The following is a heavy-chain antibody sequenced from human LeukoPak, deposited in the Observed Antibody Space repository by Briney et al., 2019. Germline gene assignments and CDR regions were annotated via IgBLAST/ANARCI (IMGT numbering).Heavy chain of an antibody. J-gene: IGHJ4*02. CDR2: ISSGSSYI. V-gene: IGHV3-21*01. D-gene: IGHD1-26*01. CDR1: GFTFSSYT. Sequence: GGSLRLSCSASGFTFSSYTMNWVRQAPGKGLEWVSSISSGSSYIYYADSVKGRFTISRDNSKNTLFLHMNSLSSEDTAVYYCARSWEVLQNFDYWGQGTLVTVSS. CDR3: ARSWEVLQNFDY.